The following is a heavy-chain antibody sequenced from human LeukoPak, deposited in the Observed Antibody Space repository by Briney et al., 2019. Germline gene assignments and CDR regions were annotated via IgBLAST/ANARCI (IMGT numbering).Heavy chain of an antibody. CDR3: ARSGTFRLVVPAADAFDI. J-gene: IGHJ3*02. V-gene: IGHV3-9*01. Sequence: PGRSLRLSCAASGFTFDDYAMHWVRQAPGKGLEWVSGISWNSGSIGYADSVKGRFTISRDNAKNSLYLQMNSLRAEDTALYHCARSGTFRLVVPAADAFDIWGQGTMVTVSS. CDR2: ISWNSGSI. D-gene: IGHD2-2*01. CDR1: GFTFDDYA.